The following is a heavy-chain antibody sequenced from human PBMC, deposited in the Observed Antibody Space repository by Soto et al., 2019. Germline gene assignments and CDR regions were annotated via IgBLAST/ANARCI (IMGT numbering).Heavy chain of an antibody. Sequence: QVRLVQSGAEVKKPGASVKLSCKASGYTFTSYAMHWVRQAPGQRLEWMGWINAGNGNTKYSQKFQGRVTITRDTSASTAYMELSSLRSEDTAVYYCARAKEQLVPFYYYYGMDVWGQGTTVTVSS. CDR2: INAGNGNT. CDR1: GYTFTSYA. V-gene: IGHV1-3*01. CDR3: ARAKEQLVPFYYYYGMDV. D-gene: IGHD6-6*01. J-gene: IGHJ6*02.